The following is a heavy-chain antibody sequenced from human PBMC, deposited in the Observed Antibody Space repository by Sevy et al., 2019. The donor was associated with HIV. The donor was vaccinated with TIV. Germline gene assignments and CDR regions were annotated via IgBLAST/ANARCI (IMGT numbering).Heavy chain of an antibody. D-gene: IGHD1-26*01. Sequence: GGSLRLSCVASGFTFSSYAMNWVRQAPGKGLEWVSGLSGSGGSTKYADSVKGRFTISRDNSKNTLYLQMNSLRAEDTAVYYCAKDRVWELGDAFDIWGQGTVVTVSS. V-gene: IGHV3-23*01. CDR1: GFTFSSYA. CDR2: LSGSGGST. CDR3: AKDRVWELGDAFDI. J-gene: IGHJ3*02.